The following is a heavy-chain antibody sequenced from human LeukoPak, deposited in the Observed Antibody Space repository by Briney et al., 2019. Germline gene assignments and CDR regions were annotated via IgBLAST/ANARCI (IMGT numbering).Heavy chain of an antibody. CDR2: ISYDGSNK. V-gene: IGHV3-30-3*01. J-gene: IGHJ3*02. CDR3: ARDSGQWLVLSAFDI. Sequence: PGGSLRLSCAASGFTFSSYAMHWVRQAPGKGLEWVAVISYDGSNKYYADSVKGRFTISRDNSKNTLYLQMNSLRAEDTAVYYCARDSGQWLVLSAFDIWGQGTMVTVSS. CDR1: GFTFSSYA. D-gene: IGHD6-19*01.